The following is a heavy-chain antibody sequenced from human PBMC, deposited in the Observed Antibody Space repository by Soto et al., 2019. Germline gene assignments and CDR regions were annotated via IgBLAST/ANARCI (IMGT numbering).Heavy chain of an antibody. J-gene: IGHJ4*02. Sequence: AAPVKVSLKASGYTFTGYYMHRVRPAPGQGREWMGWINPNSGGTNYAQEFQGWVTMTRDTSISTAYMELSRLRSDDTAVYYCARRKGDYYDSSGYHYYFDYWGQGTLVTVSS. V-gene: IGHV1-2*04. D-gene: IGHD3-22*01. CDR2: INPNSGGT. CDR1: GYTFTGYY. CDR3: ARRKGDYYDSSGYHYYFDY.